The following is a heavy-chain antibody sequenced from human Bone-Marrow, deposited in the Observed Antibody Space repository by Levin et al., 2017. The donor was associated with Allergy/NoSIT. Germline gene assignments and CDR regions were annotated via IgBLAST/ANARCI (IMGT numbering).Heavy chain of an antibody. CDR2: IKSKTDGGTT. Sequence: SCAASGFTFSNAWMSWVRQAPGKGLEWVGRIKSKTDGGTTDYAAPVKGRFTISRDDSKNTLYLQMNSLKTEDTAVYYCTTDVGGGNSDDDYYYGMDVWGQGTTVTVSS. CDR3: TTDVGGGNSDDDYYYGMDV. V-gene: IGHV3-15*01. D-gene: IGHD4-23*01. J-gene: IGHJ6*02. CDR1: GFTFSNAW.